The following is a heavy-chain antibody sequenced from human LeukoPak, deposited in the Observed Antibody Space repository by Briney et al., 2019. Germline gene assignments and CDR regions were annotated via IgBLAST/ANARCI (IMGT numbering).Heavy chain of an antibody. J-gene: IGHJ5*02. D-gene: IGHD5-18*01. Sequence: KTSETLSLTCTVSGVSISTSCWSWIRQSPGRGLEWVGYRCDDGRDLYNPSLKSRVTMSVDTSKNQFSLKLSSVTAADTAVYYCAREIQLWLPLARSHWFDPWGQGTLVTVSS. CDR1: GVSISTSC. V-gene: IGHV4-59*12. CDR2: RCDDGRD. CDR3: AREIQLWLPLARSHWFDP.